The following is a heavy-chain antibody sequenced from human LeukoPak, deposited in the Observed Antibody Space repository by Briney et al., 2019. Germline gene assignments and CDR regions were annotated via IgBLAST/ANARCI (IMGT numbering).Heavy chain of an antibody. Sequence: SETLSLTCTVSGVSISSSSYYWGWIRQPPGKGLEWIGSIYYSGSTYYSPSLKTRLTISVDRSKNQFSLKLSSVTAADTAVYYCARDPAIDSSGWYYFDYWGQGTLVTVSS. J-gene: IGHJ4*02. CDR3: ARDPAIDSSGWYYFDY. CDR1: GVSISSSSYY. D-gene: IGHD6-19*01. V-gene: IGHV4-39*07. CDR2: IYYSGST.